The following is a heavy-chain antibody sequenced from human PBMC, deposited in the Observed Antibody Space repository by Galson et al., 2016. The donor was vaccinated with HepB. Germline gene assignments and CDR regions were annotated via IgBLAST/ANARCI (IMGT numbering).Heavy chain of an antibody. V-gene: IGHV3-30-3*01. CDR1: GFTFNRHA. J-gene: IGHJ4*02. CDR2: ISYDGGNE. CDR3: AREAEYSSSWLGY. D-gene: IGHD6-13*01. Sequence: SLRLSCAASGFTFNRHALHWVRQAPGKGLEWVALISYDGGNEYYAESVKGRFTISKDNSKNTLYLQMSSLRVEDTAVYYCAREAEYSSSWLGYWGQGTLVTVSP.